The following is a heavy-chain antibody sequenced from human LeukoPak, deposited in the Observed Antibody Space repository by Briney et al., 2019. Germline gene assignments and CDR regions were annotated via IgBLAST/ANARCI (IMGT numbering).Heavy chain of an antibody. Sequence: ASVTVSCKASGYTFTNYGINWVRQAPGQGLEWMGWISVYNGNTNYAQKRQGRVTMTTDTSTSTAYMELRSLRSDDTAVYYCARDSSGWYNFDYWGQGTLVTVSS. D-gene: IGHD6-19*01. CDR2: ISVYNGNT. V-gene: IGHV1-18*01. CDR3: ARDSSGWYNFDY. J-gene: IGHJ4*02. CDR1: GYTFTNYG.